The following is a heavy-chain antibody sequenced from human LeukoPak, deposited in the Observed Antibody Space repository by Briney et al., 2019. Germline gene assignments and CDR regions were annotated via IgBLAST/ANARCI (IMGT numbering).Heavy chain of an antibody. CDR1: GFSFSTYW. V-gene: IGHV3-7*01. Sequence: GGSLRLSCGASGFSFSTYWMSWVRQAPGKGLEWVAHIKHDGTEKYYVDSVKGRFTISRDNAGNSLYLQMNTLRAEDTAVYYCVGDPGDYWGQGTLVTVSS. J-gene: IGHJ4*02. CDR2: IKHDGTEK. CDR3: VGDPGDY.